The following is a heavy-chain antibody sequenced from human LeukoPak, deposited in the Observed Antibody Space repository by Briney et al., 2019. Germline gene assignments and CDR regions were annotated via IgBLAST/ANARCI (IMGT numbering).Heavy chain of an antibody. CDR3: ARGPWSAAGYNGMDV. Sequence: GGSLRLSWAASGFTFSSYGMSWVRQAPGKGLEWVSAISNSGGSTPYADSVKGRFTISRDNSKNTLYLQMNSLRGEDTAVYYCARGPWSAAGYNGMDVWGQGTTVTVSS. J-gene: IGHJ6*02. CDR2: ISNSGGST. V-gene: IGHV3-23*01. D-gene: IGHD6-13*01. CDR1: GFTFSSYG.